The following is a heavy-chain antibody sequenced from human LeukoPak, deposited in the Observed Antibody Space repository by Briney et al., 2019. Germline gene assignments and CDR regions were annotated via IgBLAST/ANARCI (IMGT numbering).Heavy chain of an antibody. CDR3: ARDGGSGSYGPYYMDV. V-gene: IGHV3-23*01. CDR2: ISGSGGST. CDR1: GFTFTNYA. Sequence: GGSLRLSCAASGFTFTNYAMSWVRQAPGKGLEWVSAISGSGGSTYYADSVKGRFTISRDNSKNTLYLQMNSLRAEDTAVYYCARDGGSGSYGPYYMDVWGKGTTVTVSS. D-gene: IGHD3-10*01. J-gene: IGHJ6*03.